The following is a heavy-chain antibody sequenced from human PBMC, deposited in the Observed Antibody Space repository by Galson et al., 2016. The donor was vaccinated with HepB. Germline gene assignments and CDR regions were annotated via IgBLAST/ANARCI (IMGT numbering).Heavy chain of an antibody. CDR1: GDSINSYY. CDR3: SGGARVRGAPRWFDP. D-gene: IGHD3-10*01. V-gene: IGHV4-59*01. CDR2: IYYSGGT. Sequence: ETLSLTCSVSGDSINSYYWSWIRQPPGKGLEWIGSIYYSGGTNYNPSLKSRVTISVDTSKNHFPLKLPSLTAADTAVYFCSGGARVRGAPRWFDPWGRGTLVTVSS. J-gene: IGHJ5*02.